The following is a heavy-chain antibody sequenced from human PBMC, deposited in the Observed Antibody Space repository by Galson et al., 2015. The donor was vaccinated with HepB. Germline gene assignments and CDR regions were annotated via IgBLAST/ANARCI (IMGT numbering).Heavy chain of an antibody. J-gene: IGHJ3*02. D-gene: IGHD6-19*01. CDR2: IYYSGST. Sequence: SETLSLTCTVSGGSISSSSYYWGWIRQPPGKGLEWIGSIYYSGSTYYNPSLKSRVTISVDTSKNQFSLKLSSVTAADTAVYYCASPGGGSGWYSAAFDIWGQGTMVTVSS. CDR1: GGSISSSSYY. V-gene: IGHV4-39*01. CDR3: ASPGGGSGWYSAAFDI.